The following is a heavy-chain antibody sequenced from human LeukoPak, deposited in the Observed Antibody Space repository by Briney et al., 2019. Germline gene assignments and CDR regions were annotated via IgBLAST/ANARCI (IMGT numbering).Heavy chain of an antibody. CDR2: IYYSGST. V-gene: IGHV4-31*03. J-gene: IGHJ3*02. CDR1: GGSISSGGYY. Sequence: SETLSLTCTVSGGSISSGGYYWSWIRQHPGKGLEWIGYIYYSGSTYYNPSVKSRVTISVDTSKNQFSLKLSSVTAADTAVYYCARDGPTEKRGYSYGGGAFDIWGQGTMVTVSS. CDR3: ARDGPTEKRGYSYGGGAFDI. D-gene: IGHD5-18*01.